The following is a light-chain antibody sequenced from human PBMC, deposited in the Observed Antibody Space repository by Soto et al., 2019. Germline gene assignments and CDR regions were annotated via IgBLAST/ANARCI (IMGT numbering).Light chain of an antibody. J-gene: IGKJ1*01. CDR1: QSVSSSY. CDR2: GAS. Sequence: EIVLTQFPGTLFLSPGERATLSCRASQSVSSSYLAWYQQKPGQAPRLLIYGASSRATGIPDRFSGSGSGTDFTLTISRLEPEDFAVYYCQQYGSSQAFGQGTKVDIK. V-gene: IGKV3-20*01. CDR3: QQYGSSQA.